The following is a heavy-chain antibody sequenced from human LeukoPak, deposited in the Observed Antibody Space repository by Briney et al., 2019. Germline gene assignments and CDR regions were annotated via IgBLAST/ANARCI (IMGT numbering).Heavy chain of an antibody. CDR3: TSGYFAADY. D-gene: IGHD3-9*01. V-gene: IGHV4-4*02. CDR1: GGSISSSNW. CDR2: IYHSGST. J-gene: IGHJ4*02. Sequence: SGTLSLTCAVSGGSISSSNWWSWVRQPPGKGLEWIGEIYHSGSTNYNPSLKSRVTIFVDTSKTQFSLKLDSVTAADTAVYYCTSGYFAADYWGQGTLVTVSS.